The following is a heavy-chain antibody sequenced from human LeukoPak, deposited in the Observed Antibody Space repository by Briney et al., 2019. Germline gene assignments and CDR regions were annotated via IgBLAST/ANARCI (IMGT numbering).Heavy chain of an antibody. V-gene: IGHV4-34*01. CDR3: ARLRARYCSSTSCYPSRLYYFDY. CDR2: INHSGST. CDR1: GGSISSYY. D-gene: IGHD2-2*01. J-gene: IGHJ4*02. Sequence: SETLSLTCTVSGGSISSYYWSWIRQPPGKGLEWIGEINHSGSTNYNPSLKSRVTISVDTSKNQFSLKLSSVTAADTAVYYCARLRARYCSSTSCYPSRLYYFDYWGQGTLVTVSS.